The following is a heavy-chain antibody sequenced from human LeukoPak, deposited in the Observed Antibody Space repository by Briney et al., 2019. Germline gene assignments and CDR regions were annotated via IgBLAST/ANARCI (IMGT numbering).Heavy chain of an antibody. CDR1: GYSFTKYA. Sequence: ASVKVSCKASGYSFTKYAIHWMRQAPGHRLEWMGWITADDGDTKYSEDLQGRVTITSDTSATTTYIELSSLTSEDMAVYYCAKEGLRVGAPRNYFDYWGQGTLVTVSS. J-gene: IGHJ4*02. CDR3: AKEGLRVGAPRNYFDY. V-gene: IGHV1-3*03. CDR2: ITADDGDT. D-gene: IGHD1-26*01.